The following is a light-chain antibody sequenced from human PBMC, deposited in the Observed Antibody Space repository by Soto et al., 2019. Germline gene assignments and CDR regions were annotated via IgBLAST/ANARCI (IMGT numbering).Light chain of an antibody. J-gene: IGKJ5*01. V-gene: IGKV1-39*01. CDR3: QESASTPIT. CDR1: QSISSY. Sequence: DIQVTQNPSSLSASVGDRVTITFRASQSISSYLNWYQQKPGKAPKLLIYAASSLQSEVPSRFSGSGSGTDFTLTISSLQPEDFATYYCQESASTPITFGHGTRLEIK. CDR2: AAS.